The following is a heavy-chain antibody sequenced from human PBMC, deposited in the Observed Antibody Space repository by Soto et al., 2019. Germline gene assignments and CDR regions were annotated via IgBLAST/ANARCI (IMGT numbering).Heavy chain of an antibody. CDR1: GFTVSSNY. D-gene: IGHD6-19*01. Sequence: EVQLVETGGGLIQPGGSLRLSCAASGFTVSSNYMSWVRQAPGKGLEWVSVIYSGGSTYYAVSVKGRFTISRDNSKNTLYLQMNSLRAEDTAVYYCARVWAGTGFHFYYYYGMDVWGQGTTVTVSS. V-gene: IGHV3-53*02. CDR3: ARVWAGTGFHFYYYYGMDV. CDR2: IYSGGST. J-gene: IGHJ6*02.